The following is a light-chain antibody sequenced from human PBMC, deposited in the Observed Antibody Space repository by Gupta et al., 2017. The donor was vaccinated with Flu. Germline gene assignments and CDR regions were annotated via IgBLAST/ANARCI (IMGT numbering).Light chain of an antibody. CDR3: SSFTTSNTWV. CDR2: EVS. V-gene: IGLV2-14*01. J-gene: IGLJ3*02. Sequence: QSALTQPASVSGSPGQSISISCTGTSSDVGAYNRVSWYQQYPGKAPKLMIYEVSNRPSGVSNRVSGSKSANMASLTISGLQAEDDADYYCSSFTTSNTWVFGGGTKLTVL. CDR1: SSDVGAYNR.